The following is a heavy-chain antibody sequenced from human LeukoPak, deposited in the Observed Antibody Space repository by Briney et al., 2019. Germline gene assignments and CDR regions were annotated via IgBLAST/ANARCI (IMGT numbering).Heavy chain of an antibody. CDR2: ISGSGGST. J-gene: IGHJ4*02. CDR1: GFTFSNYW. CDR3: AKDLGSVVTPPSLDF. D-gene: IGHD4-23*01. Sequence: GGSLRLSCTVSGFTFSNYWMSWVRQAPGKGLEWVSAISGSGGSTYYADSVKGRFTISRDNSKNTLYLQMSSLRAEDTAVYYCAKDLGSVVTPPSLDFWGQGTLVTVSS. V-gene: IGHV3-23*01.